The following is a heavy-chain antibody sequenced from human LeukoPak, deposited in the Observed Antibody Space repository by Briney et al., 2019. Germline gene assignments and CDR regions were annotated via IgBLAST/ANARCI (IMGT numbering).Heavy chain of an antibody. D-gene: IGHD7-27*01. CDR3: ARLWGNWYFDL. Sequence: SETLSLTCTVSGGSISSGSYYWSWIRQPPGKGLEWIGTIYYSGSAYYNPSLKTQVTISVDTSKNQFSLKLSSVTAADTAVYYCARLWGNWYFDLWGRGTLVTVSS. J-gene: IGHJ2*01. CDR1: GGSISSGSYY. CDR2: IYYSGSA. V-gene: IGHV4-39*01.